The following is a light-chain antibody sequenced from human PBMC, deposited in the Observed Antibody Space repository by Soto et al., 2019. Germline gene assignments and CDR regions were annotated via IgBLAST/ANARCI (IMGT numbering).Light chain of an antibody. V-gene: IGKV1-5*03. CDR2: RVS. J-gene: IGKJ4*01. CDR1: QNISPW. CDR3: QNYNTH. Sequence: DVQMTQSPSTLSASVGDRVTITCRASQNISPWLAWYQQKPGRAPELLIYRVSTLRSGVPSRFSGSGSGIEFTLTISSLQPDDFATYYCQNYNTHFGGGTKVDI.